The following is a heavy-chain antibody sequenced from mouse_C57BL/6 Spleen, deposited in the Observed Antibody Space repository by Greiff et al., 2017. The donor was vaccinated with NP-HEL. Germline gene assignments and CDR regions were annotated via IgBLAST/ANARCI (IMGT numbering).Heavy chain of an antibody. D-gene: IGHD1-1*01. V-gene: IGHV1-18*01. J-gene: IGHJ1*03. CDR3: ARGGITYWYFDV. Sequence: VQLQQSGPELVKPGASVKIPCKASGYTFTDYNMDWVKQSPGKSLEWIGDINPNNGGTISNQKFKGKATLTVDKSSSTAYMELRSLTSEDTAVYYCARGGITYWYFDVWGTGTTVTVSS. CDR1: GYTFTDYN. CDR2: INPNNGGT.